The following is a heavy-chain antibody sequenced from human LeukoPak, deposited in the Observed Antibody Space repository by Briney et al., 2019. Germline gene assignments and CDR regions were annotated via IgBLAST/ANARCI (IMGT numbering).Heavy chain of an antibody. J-gene: IGHJ4*02. CDR1: GFTVCRNF. D-gene: IGHD3-9*01. CDR2: IYSGGST. CDR3: ARAYDILTYYDY. Sequence: GGSLRLSCAASGFTVCRNFMSWGRQAPGQGLEGVSVIYSGGSTYYADSVKGRFTISRGNSKNTLYLQMNSLRAEDTAVYYCARAYDILTYYDYWGQGTLVTVSS. V-gene: IGHV3-66*01.